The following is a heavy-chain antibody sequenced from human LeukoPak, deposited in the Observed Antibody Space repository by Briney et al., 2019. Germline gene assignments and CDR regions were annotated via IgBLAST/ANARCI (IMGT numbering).Heavy chain of an antibody. J-gene: IGHJ4*02. CDR2: INPSGGST. CDR1: GYTFTSYY. V-gene: IGHV1-46*01. D-gene: IGHD3-22*01. CDR3: ARGQGDYYDSSGTPLGY. Sequence: ASVKVSCKASGYTFTSYYMHWVRQAPGQGLEWMGIINPSGGSTSYAQKFQGRVTMTRDMSTSTAYMELRSLRSDDTAVYYCARGQGDYYDSSGTPLGYWGQGTLVTVSS.